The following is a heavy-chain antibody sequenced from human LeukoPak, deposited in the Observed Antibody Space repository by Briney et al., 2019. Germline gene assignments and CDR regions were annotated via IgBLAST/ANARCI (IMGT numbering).Heavy chain of an antibody. J-gene: IGHJ5*02. CDR2: IIPIFGTA. D-gene: IGHD4-17*01. CDR3: ARGSTTVTSYNWFDP. Sequence: ASVKVSCKDSGGTFSSYSINWVRQAPGQGLEWMGGIIPIFGTANYAQKFQGRVTITADKSTSTAYMELSSLRPEDTAVYYCARGSTTVTSYNWFDPWGQGTLVTVSS. CDR1: GGTFSSYS. V-gene: IGHV1-69*06.